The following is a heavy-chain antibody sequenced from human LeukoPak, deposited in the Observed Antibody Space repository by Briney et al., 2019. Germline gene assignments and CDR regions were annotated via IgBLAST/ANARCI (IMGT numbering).Heavy chain of an antibody. CDR1: GGSISSYY. D-gene: IGHD4-17*01. Sequence: SETLSLTCTVSGGSISSYYWSWIRQPAGKGLEWIGRIYTSGSTNYNPSLKSRVTMSVDTSKNQFSLKLSSVTAAGTAVYYCASLTVTKGRYYYYGMDVWGQGTTVTVSS. CDR3: ASLTVTKGRYYYYGMDV. J-gene: IGHJ6*02. CDR2: IYTSGST. V-gene: IGHV4-4*07.